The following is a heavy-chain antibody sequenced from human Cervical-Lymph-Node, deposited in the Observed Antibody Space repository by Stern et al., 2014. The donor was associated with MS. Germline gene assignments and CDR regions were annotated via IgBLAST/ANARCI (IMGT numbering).Heavy chain of an antibody. CDR2: ISYDGTHK. J-gene: IGHJ4*02. CDR1: GFSFSDYG. V-gene: IGHV3-30*18. Sequence: VQLVESGGGVVQPGTSLRLSCVASGFSFSDYGIHWVRQAPGKELEWVAVISYDGTHKYYADSLKGRVTISRDNSRNTLYLQMNSLRSDDTAVYYCAKDLGGNAFDYWGRGTLVTVSS. CDR3: AKDLGGNAFDY. D-gene: IGHD4-23*01.